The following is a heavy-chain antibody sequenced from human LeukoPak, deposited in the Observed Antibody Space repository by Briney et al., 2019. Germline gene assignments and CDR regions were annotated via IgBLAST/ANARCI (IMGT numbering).Heavy chain of an antibody. CDR1: GVSISSGSYY. Sequence: SEALSLTCTVSGVSISSGSYYWSWIRQPAGKGLEWIGRIYTSGSTNYNPSLKSRVTISVDTSKNQFSLKLSSVTAADTAVYYCAREYYDILTGYYSFDYWGQGTLVTVSS. D-gene: IGHD3-9*01. CDR3: AREYYDILTGYYSFDY. J-gene: IGHJ4*02. CDR2: IYTSGST. V-gene: IGHV4-61*02.